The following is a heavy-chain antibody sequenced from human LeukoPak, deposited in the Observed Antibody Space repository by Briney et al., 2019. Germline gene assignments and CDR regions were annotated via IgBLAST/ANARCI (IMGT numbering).Heavy chain of an antibody. CDR2: ISSSSSTI. V-gene: IGHV3-48*01. Sequence: GGSLSLSCAASGFSFNTYAMHWVRQAPGKGLEWVSYISSSSSTIYYADSVRGRFTISRDNAKNSLYLLMNSLRAEDTAVYYCARPFPYSDSRRAVDYWGQGTLVTVSS. CDR1: GFSFNTYA. CDR3: ARPFPYSDSRRAVDY. D-gene: IGHD6-13*01. J-gene: IGHJ4*02.